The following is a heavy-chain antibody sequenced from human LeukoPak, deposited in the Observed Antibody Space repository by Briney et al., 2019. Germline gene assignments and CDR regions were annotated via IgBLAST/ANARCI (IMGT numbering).Heavy chain of an antibody. J-gene: IGHJ3*02. V-gene: IGHV4-59*08. Sequence: SETLSLTCTVSGGSISSYYWSWIRQPPGKGLEWIGYIYYSGSTNYNPSLKSRVTISVDSSKNQFSLKLSSVTAADTAVYYCARHTTDDYGDYFAFDIWGQGTMVTVSS. CDR3: ARHTTDDYGDYFAFDI. CDR2: IYYSGST. CDR1: GGSISSYY. D-gene: IGHD4-17*01.